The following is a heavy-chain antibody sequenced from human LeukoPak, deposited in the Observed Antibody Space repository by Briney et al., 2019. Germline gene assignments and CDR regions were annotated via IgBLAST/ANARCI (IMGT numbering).Heavy chain of an antibody. CDR1: GFTFSSSA. CDR3: AKEVRPNDY. D-gene: IGHD6-6*01. V-gene: IGHV3-23*01. J-gene: IGHJ4*02. Sequence: QPGGSLRLSCGASGFTFSSSAMCWGRQAPGKGLEWVSGISRTGCDTYYADSVKGRFTISRDTSKNTLFLQMNSLRAEDTAVYYCAKEVRPNDYWGQGTLVTVSS. CDR2: ISRTGCDT.